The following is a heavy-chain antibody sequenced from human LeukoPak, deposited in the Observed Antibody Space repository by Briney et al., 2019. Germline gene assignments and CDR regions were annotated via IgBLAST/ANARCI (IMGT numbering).Heavy chain of an antibody. V-gene: IGHV1-18*01. J-gene: IGHJ5*02. CDR3: ARDYSSSWFPYNWFDP. D-gene: IGHD6-13*01. Sequence: GASVKVSCKASGYTFTSYGISWVRQAPGQGLEWMGWISAYNGNTNYAQKLQGRVTMTTDTSTSTAYMELRSLRSDDTAVYYCARDYSSSWFPYNWFDPWGQGTLVTVSS. CDR1: GYTFTSYG. CDR2: ISAYNGNT.